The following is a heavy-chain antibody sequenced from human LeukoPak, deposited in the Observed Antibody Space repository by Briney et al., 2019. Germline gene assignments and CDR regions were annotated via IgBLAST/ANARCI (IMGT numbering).Heavy chain of an antibody. CDR1: GFTFDDYA. CDR2: ISWNSGSI. J-gene: IGHJ4*02. CDR3: AKDAIYCSGGSCYRGGFDY. D-gene: IGHD2-15*01. V-gene: IGHV3-9*01. Sequence: GGSLRLSCAASGFTFDDYAMHWVRQAPGKGLEWVSGISWNSGSIGYADSVKGRFTISRDNAKNPLYLQMNSLRAEDTALYYCAKDAIYCSGGSCYRGGFDYWGQGTLVTVSS.